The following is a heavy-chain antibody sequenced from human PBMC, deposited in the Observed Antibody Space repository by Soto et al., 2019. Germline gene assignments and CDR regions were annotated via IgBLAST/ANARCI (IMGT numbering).Heavy chain of an antibody. J-gene: IGHJ4*02. V-gene: IGHV1-8*01. D-gene: IGHD1-1*01. Sequence: QVQLVQSGAEVRKPGASVKVSCAASGYTFTSYDIYWVRQATGQGLEWMGWMNPNTGNSGYAQKFQGRVTMTSDTSISTAHMELSSLRSEDTAVYYCARRAETNGWNGFGADKYYFDFWGQGTLVTVSS. CDR3: ARRAETNGWNGFGADKYYFDF. CDR1: GYTFTSYD. CDR2: MNPNTGNS.